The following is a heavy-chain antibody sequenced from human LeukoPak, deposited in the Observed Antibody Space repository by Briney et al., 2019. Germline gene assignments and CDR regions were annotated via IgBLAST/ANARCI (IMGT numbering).Heavy chain of an antibody. CDR3: ARDRREMATGSQTFDY. CDR1: GFTFSDYY. V-gene: IGHV3-66*01. J-gene: IGHJ4*02. Sequence: PGGSLRLSCAASGFTFSDYYMSWVRQAPGKGLEWVSVIYSGGSTYCADSVKGRFTISRDNSKNTLYLQMNSLRAEDTAVYYCARDRREMATGSQTFDYWGQGTLVTVSS. D-gene: IGHD5-12*01. CDR2: IYSGGST.